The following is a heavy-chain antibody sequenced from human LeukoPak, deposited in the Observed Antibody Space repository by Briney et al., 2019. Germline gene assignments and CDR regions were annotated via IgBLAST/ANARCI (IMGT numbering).Heavy chain of an antibody. J-gene: IGHJ4*02. V-gene: IGHV3-7*01. D-gene: IGHD6-19*01. CDR2: IKPDGSEK. CDR3: ARDASALY. Sequence: GGSLRLSCAASGLIFSKYWMTWVRQAPGKRLEWVASIKPDGSEKYYLDSVKGRFTISRDNARDSLYLQMNSLRDDDTSVYFCARDASALYWGRGTLVTVSS. CDR1: GLIFSKYW.